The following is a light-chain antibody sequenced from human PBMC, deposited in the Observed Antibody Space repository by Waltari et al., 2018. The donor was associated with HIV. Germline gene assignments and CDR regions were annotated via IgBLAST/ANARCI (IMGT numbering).Light chain of an antibody. CDR1: NIGGQS. CDR2: ADT. V-gene: IGLV3-21*02. J-gene: IGLJ2*01. CDR3: HVWDISSDVV. Sequence: SYVLTQPPSVSVAPGQTARITCGGTNIGGQSVHWYQQKPGQAPLVVVYADTDRPSEIPERFSGSNSGNTATLTISRVEAGDEADYYCHVWDISSDVVFGGGTKLTVL.